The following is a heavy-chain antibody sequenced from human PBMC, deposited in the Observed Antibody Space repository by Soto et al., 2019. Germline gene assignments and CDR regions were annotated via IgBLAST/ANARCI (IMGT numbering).Heavy chain of an antibody. Sequence: ASVKVSCKASGYTFTSYAMHWVRQAPGQRLEWMGWINAGNGNTKYSLKGRFTISRANAKSSLYLQVNSLRAEDTAVYYCARGWLRDPWMYWGQGTLVTVSS. D-gene: IGHD5-12*01. V-gene: IGHV1-3*01. CDR2: INAGNGNT. CDR3: ARGWLRDPWMY. CDR1: GYTFTSYA. J-gene: IGHJ4*02.